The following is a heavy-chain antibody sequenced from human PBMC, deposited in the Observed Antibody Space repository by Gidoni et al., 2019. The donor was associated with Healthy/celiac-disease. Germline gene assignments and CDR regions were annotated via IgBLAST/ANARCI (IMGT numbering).Heavy chain of an antibody. CDR2: ISSNGGST. CDR3: VKDSHGIVGATPGFDY. CDR1: GFNFRTYA. Sequence: EVQLLESGGCLVQPGGSLRLSCSASGFNFRTYAMHWVRQAPVKGLEYVAAISSNGGSTYYADAVKGRFTISRDKYKNTLYLQMSSLRAEDTAVYYCVKDSHGIVGATPGFDYGGQGTLVTVSS. V-gene: IGHV3-64D*06. J-gene: IGHJ4*02. D-gene: IGHD1-26*01.